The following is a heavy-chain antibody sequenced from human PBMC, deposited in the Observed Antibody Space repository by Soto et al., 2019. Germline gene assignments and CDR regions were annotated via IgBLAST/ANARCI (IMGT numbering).Heavy chain of an antibody. D-gene: IGHD3-3*01. V-gene: IGHV1-2*02. Sequence: ASVKVSCKACCVSFSDYYIQWWRQAPGEGLEWIGWCNPEGGPTNSAARFQGRVKMTRDTSISIAYMEPSRLTSDHTAIYSSINKTHSIGYYGHYWYLDVWGRGTQVTVSS. J-gene: IGHJ2*01. CDR3: INKTHSIGYYGHYWYLDV. CDR1: CVSFSDYY. CDR2: CNPEGGPT.